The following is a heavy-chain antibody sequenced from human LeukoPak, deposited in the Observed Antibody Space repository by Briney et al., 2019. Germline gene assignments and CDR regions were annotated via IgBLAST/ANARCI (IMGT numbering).Heavy chain of an antibody. V-gene: IGHV3-48*03. CDR2: ISSSGSTI. D-gene: IGHD4-23*01. CDR3: AKRAGSYGGNPYYFDY. CDR1: GFTFSSYE. J-gene: IGHJ4*02. Sequence: GGSMRLSCAASGFTFSSYEMNWVRQAPGKGLEWVSYISSSGSTIYYADSVKGRFTISRDNSKNTLYLQMNSLRAEDTAVYYCAKRAGSYGGNPYYFDYWGQGTLVTVFS.